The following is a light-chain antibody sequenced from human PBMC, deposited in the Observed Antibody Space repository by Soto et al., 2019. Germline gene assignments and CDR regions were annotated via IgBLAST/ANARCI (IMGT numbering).Light chain of an antibody. Sequence: QSALTQPPSVSGAPGQRVTISCTGSSSNIGAGYDVHWYQQLPGTAPKLLIYGNSNRPSGVPDRFSGSKSGTSASLAITGLRAEDEAEDYCQSYDSSLSGYVVFGGGTKLTVL. CDR2: GNS. V-gene: IGLV1-40*01. CDR3: QSYDSSLSGYVV. CDR1: SSNIGAGYD. J-gene: IGLJ2*01.